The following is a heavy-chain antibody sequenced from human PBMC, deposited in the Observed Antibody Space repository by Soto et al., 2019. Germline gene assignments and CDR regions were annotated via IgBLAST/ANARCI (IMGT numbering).Heavy chain of an antibody. V-gene: IGHV4-39*01. Sequence: SETLSLTCTVSGGSISSSSYYWGWIRQPPGKGLEWIGSIYYSGSTYYNPSLKSRVTISVDTSKNQFSLKLSSVTAADTAVYYCASPPGTGDYYFDYWGQGTLVTVSS. CDR1: GGSISSSSYY. D-gene: IGHD7-27*01. CDR3: ASPPGTGDYYFDY. CDR2: IYYSGST. J-gene: IGHJ4*02.